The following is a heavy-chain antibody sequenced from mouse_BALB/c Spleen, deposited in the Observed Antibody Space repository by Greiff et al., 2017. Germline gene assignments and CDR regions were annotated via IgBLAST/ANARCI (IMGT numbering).Heavy chain of an antibody. CDR2: ISSGDSTI. D-gene: IGHD2-4*01. J-gene: IGHJ3*01. CDR1: GFTFSSFG. V-gene: IGHV5-17*02. CDR3: ARTDMITAAFAY. Sequence: EVQGVESGGGLVQPGGSRKLSCAASGFTFSSFGMHWVRQAPEKGLEWVAYISSGDSTIYYADTVKGRFTITRDNPKNTLFLQMTSLRSEDTAMYYCARTDMITAAFAYWGQGTLVTVSA.